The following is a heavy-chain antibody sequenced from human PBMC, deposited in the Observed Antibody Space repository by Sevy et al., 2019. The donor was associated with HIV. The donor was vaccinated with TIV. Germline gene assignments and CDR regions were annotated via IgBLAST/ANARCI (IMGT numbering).Heavy chain of an antibody. Sequence: GGSLRLSCTGSGFTFGDYAMSWFRQAPGMGLEWVGFIRSKDYGGATAYAASVKGRFTISRDDSTSIADLQMNSLKTEDTAVYYCTRGCYYDTRGYSDYWGQGTLVTVSS. CDR2: IRSKDYGGAT. J-gene: IGHJ4*02. CDR3: TRGCYYDTRGYSDY. V-gene: IGHV3-49*03. D-gene: IGHD3-22*01. CDR1: GFTFGDYA.